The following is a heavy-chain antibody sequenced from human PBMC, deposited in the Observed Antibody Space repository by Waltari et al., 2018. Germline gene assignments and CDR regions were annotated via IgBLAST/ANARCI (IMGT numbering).Heavy chain of an antibody. CDR1: GDSVSSGSYY. D-gene: IGHD3-10*01. CDR3: ARHWIVVRGIVLPDP. J-gene: IGHJ5*02. V-gene: IGHV4-61*01. CDR2: IYHNGNA. Sequence: QVQLQESGPGLVKPSETLSLTCTVSGDSVSSGSYYWGWIRPSPGKGLEWIGYIYHNGNANYSPSLRSRVTMSVDTSKNQFSLSLRSVTAADTALYYCARHWIVVRGIVLPDPWGQGTLVTVSS.